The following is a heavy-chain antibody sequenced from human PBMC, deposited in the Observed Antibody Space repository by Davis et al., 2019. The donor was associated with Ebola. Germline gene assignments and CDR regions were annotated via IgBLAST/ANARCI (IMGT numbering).Heavy chain of an antibody. D-gene: IGHD3-22*01. J-gene: IGHJ4*02. CDR2: INPSGGST. Sequence: ASVKVSCKASGYTFSSHYMYWVRQAPGQGLEWMGKINPSGGSTGYAQKFQGRVTMTRDTSTSTVYMELSGLRSEDTAVYFCARDGPNYDVDYWGQGTLVTVSA. CDR1: GYTFSSHY. V-gene: IGHV1-46*01. CDR3: ARDGPNYDVDY.